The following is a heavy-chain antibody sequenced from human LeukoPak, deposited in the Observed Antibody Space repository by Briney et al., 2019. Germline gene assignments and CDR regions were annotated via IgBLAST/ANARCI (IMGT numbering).Heavy chain of an antibody. CDR2: INQDGSAQ. Sequence: GGSLRLSCAASGFTSGTSWMRWVRQAPGKGLEWAANINQDGSAQYYVDSVKGRFTISRDNAKSSLYLQMNSLRAEDTAVYYCARSARWGQGTLVTVSS. J-gene: IGHJ4*02. V-gene: IGHV3-7*01. CDR1: GFTSGTSW. CDR3: ARSAR.